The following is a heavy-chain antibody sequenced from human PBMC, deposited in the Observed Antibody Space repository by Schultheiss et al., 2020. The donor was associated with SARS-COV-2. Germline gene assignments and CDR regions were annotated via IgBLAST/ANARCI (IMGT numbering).Heavy chain of an antibody. CDR3: ARGWNQLLSYYGMDV. Sequence: SQTLSLTCAVYGGSFSGYYWNWIRQPPGKGLEWIGEINHSERTNYIPSLKSRVTISVDTSKNQFSLKLSSVTAADTAVYYCARGWNQLLSYYGMDVWGQGTTVTVSS. CDR1: GGSFSGYY. D-gene: IGHD2-2*01. CDR2: INHSERT. J-gene: IGHJ6*02. V-gene: IGHV4-34*01.